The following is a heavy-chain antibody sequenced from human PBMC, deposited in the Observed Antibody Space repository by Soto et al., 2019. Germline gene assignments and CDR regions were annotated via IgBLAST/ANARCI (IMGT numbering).Heavy chain of an antibody. J-gene: IGHJ1*01. CDR2: IWYDGSNK. D-gene: IGHD3-22*01. CDR3: ARDWVKYYDSSGPGYFQH. CDR1: GFPFSSYG. V-gene: IGHV3-33*01. Sequence: GGSLRLSCAVSGFPFSSYGMHWVSQAPGKGLEWVAVIWYDGSNKYYADSVKGRFTISRDNSKNTLYLQMNSLRAEDTAVYYCARDWVKYYDSSGPGYFQHWGQGTLVTVS.